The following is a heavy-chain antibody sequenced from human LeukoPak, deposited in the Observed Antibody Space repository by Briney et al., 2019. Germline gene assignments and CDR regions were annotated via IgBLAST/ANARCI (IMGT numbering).Heavy chain of an antibody. Sequence: ASVKVSCKASGGTFSSYAISWVRQAPGQGLEWMGGIIPIFGTANYAQKFQGRVTITTDESTSTAYVELSSLRSEDTAVYYCARGRALRKWFDPWGQGTLVTVSS. CDR1: GGTFSSYA. V-gene: IGHV1-69*05. CDR3: ARGRALRKWFDP. J-gene: IGHJ5*02. CDR2: IIPIFGTA.